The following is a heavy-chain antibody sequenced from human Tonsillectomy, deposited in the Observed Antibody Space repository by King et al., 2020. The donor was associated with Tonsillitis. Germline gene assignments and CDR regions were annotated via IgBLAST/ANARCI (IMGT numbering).Heavy chain of an antibody. CDR3: IRYNWGMHD. V-gene: IGHV3-74*01. CDR2: INNDGSGT. CDR1: GFIFSNYW. D-gene: IGHD7-27*01. Sequence: VQLVESGGGLVQPGGSLTLSCAASGFIFSNYWMHWVRQGPGKGLEWVAHINNDGSGTTYADSVKGRFTVSRDNAKSTLHLQMKSLRDEDMGVYYCIRYNWGMHDWGQGTLITVSS. J-gene: IGHJ4*02.